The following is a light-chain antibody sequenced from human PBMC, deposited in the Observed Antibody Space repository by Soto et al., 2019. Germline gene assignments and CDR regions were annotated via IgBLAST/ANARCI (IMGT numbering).Light chain of an antibody. V-gene: IGLV2-14*01. J-gene: IGLJ1*01. CDR1: SVDVGGYNY. CDR3: SSYTSSSTLHV. Sequence: QSALTQPASLSGSPGQSITISCTGTSVDVGGYNYVSWYQQHPGKAPKLMIYDVSNRPSGVSSRFSGSKSGNTASLTISGLQAEDEADYYCSSYTSSSTLHVFGTGTKLTVL. CDR2: DVS.